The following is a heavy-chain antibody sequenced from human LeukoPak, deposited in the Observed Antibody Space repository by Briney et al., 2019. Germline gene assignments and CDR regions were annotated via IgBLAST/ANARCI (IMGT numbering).Heavy chain of an antibody. CDR1: GFTFSSYE. CDR2: ISSSGSTI. J-gene: IGHJ4*02. CDR3: ARDGNYLVGGDY. V-gene: IGHV3-48*03. Sequence: GGSLRLSCAASGFTFSSYEMNWVRQAPGKGLEWVSYISSSGSTIYYADSVKGRFTISRDNAKNSLYLQMNSLRAEDTAVYYCARDGNYLVGGDYWGQGTLVTVSS. D-gene: IGHD2/OR15-2a*01.